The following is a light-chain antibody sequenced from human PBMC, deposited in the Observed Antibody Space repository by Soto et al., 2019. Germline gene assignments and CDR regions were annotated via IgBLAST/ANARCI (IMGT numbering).Light chain of an antibody. CDR2: EVS. J-gene: IGLJ1*01. V-gene: IGLV2-14*01. Sequence: QSALTQPDSVSGSPGQSITISCTGTSSDVGGYNYVSWYQQHPGKAPKLMIYEVSNRPSGVSNRFSGSKSGNTASLPIYGLQAEDEADYYCSSYTSSSTSIVFCTGTKLTVL. CDR1: SSDVGGYNY. CDR3: SSYTSSSTSIV.